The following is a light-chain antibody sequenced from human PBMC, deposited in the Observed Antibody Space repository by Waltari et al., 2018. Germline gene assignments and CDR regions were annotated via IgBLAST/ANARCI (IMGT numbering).Light chain of an antibody. V-gene: IGLV3-25*03. J-gene: IGLJ2*01. CDR2: KDT. CDR3: QSADSSDTHVV. CDR1: ALPKQY. Sequence: SYELTQPPSVSVSPGQTARITCSGDALPKQYAYWYQQTPGQAPVLVIYKDTERPSGIPERFSGSSSGTKVTLTISGVQAEDEADYYCQSADSSDTHVVFGGGTKLTVL.